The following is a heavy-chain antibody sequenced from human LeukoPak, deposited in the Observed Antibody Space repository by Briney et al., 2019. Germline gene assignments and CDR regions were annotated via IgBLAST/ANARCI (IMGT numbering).Heavy chain of an antibody. Sequence: SETLSLTCAVYGGSFSGYYWSWIRQPPGKGLEWIGEINHSGSTNYNPSLKSRVTISVDTSKNQFSLELSSVTAADTAVYYCARGPYGSGSPQDYWGQGTLVTVSS. CDR2: INHSGST. J-gene: IGHJ4*02. CDR1: GGSFSGYY. D-gene: IGHD3-10*01. V-gene: IGHV4-34*01. CDR3: ARGPYGSGSPQDY.